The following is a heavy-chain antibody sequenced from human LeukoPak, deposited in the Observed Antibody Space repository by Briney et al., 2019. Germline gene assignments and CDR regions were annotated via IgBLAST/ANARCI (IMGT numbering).Heavy chain of an antibody. Sequence: GGSLRLSCAASGLTVSSNYMRWVRQAPRKGLEWVSGNYSGGSTYYADSGKGRFTISRHNSKNTLYLQMNSLRAEDTAVYYCARGPNYDFWSGYPGNWFDPWGQGTLVTVSS. CDR3: ARGPNYDFWSGYPGNWFDP. J-gene: IGHJ5*02. V-gene: IGHV3-53*04. CDR1: GLTVSSNY. D-gene: IGHD3-3*01. CDR2: NYSGGST.